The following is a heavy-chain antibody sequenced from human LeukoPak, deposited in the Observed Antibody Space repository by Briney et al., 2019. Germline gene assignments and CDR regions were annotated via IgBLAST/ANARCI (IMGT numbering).Heavy chain of an antibody. CDR3: ARGSYGSRGHYYYYMDV. V-gene: IGHV1-8*01. CDR2: MNPNSGNT. Sequence: ASVTVSCKASGYTFTSYDINWVRQAPGQGLEWMGWMNPNSGNTGYAQKFQGRVTMTRNTSISTAYMELSSLRSEDTAVYYCARGSYGSRGHYYYYMDVWGKGTTVTISS. CDR1: GYTFTSYD. D-gene: IGHD3-10*01. J-gene: IGHJ6*03.